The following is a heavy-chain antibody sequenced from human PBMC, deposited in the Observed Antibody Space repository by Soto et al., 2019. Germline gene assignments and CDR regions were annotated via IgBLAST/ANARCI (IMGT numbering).Heavy chain of an antibody. CDR3: TTERFYDFWSGARDYYYYMDV. J-gene: IGHJ6*03. CDR2: IKSKTDGGTT. V-gene: IGHV3-15*01. D-gene: IGHD3-3*01. CDR1: GFTFSNAW. Sequence: GGSLRLSCAASGFTFSNAWMSWVRQAPGKGLEWVGRIKSKTDGGTTDYAAPVKGRFTISRDDSKNTLYLQMNSLKTEDTAVYYCTTERFYDFWSGARDYYYYMDVWGKGTTVTVSS.